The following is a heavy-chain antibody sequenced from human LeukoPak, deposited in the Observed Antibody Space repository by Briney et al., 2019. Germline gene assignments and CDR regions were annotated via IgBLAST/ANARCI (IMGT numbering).Heavy chain of an antibody. CDR2: ISGSGGST. V-gene: IGHV3-23*01. D-gene: IGHD3-9*01. CDR1: GFTFSSYA. CDR3: AKDVGMSRYFDWSGDY. J-gene: IGHJ4*02. Sequence: GGSLRLSCAASGFTFSSYAMSWVRQAPGKGLEWVSAISGSGGSTYYADSVKGRFTISRDNSKNTLYLQMNSLRAEDTAVYYCAKDVGMSRYFDWSGDYWGQGTLVTVSS.